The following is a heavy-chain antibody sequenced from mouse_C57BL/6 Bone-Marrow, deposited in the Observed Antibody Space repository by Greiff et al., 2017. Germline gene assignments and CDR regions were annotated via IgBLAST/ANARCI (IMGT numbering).Heavy chain of an antibody. V-gene: IGHV6-3*01. D-gene: IGHD1-1*01. Sequence: EVKLVESGGGLVQPGGSMKLSCVASGFTFSNYWMNWVRQSPEKGLEWVAQIRLKSDNYATHYAESVKGTFTISRDDSKSSVYLQMNNLRAEDTGIYYCTGQVVAPYAMDYWGQGTSVTVSS. CDR3: TGQVVAPYAMDY. CDR1: GFTFSNYW. CDR2: IRLKSDNYAT. J-gene: IGHJ4*01.